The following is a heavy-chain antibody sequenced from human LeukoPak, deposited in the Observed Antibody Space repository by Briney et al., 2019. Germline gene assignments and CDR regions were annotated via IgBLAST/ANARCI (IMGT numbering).Heavy chain of an antibody. CDR2: IIPIFGTA. J-gene: IGHJ4*02. V-gene: IGHV1-69*01. CDR1: GFTFSSYA. CDR3: ARAGYSSGWYVQHY. Sequence: GMSLRLSCVASGFTFSSYAISWVRQAPGQGLEWMGGIIPIFGTANYAQKFQGRVTITADESTSTAYMELSSLRSEDTAVYYCARAGYSSGWYVQHYWGQGTLVTVSS. D-gene: IGHD6-19*01.